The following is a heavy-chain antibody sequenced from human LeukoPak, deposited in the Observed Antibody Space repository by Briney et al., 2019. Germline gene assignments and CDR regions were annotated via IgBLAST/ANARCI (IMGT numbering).Heavy chain of an antibody. D-gene: IGHD2-15*01. CDR2: INPNSGGT. Sequence: ASVKVSCKASGYTFTGYFMHWVRQAPGQGLEWMGWINPNSGGTDSAQKFQGRVTMTRDTSISTVYMELSSLRSDDTAVYYCARGLYCSGGNCYGPFDCWGQGTLVTVSS. CDR1: GYTFTGYF. CDR3: ARGLYCSGGNCYGPFDC. J-gene: IGHJ4*02. V-gene: IGHV1-2*02.